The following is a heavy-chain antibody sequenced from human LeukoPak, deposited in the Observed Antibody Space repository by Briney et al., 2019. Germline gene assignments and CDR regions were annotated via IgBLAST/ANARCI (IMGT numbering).Heavy chain of an antibody. CDR1: GFTVSSNY. J-gene: IGHJ4*02. D-gene: IGHD3-22*01. V-gene: IGHV3-53*01. CDR2: IYSGGST. Sequence: GGSLRLSCAASGFTVSSNYMSWVRQAPGKGLEWVSVIYSGGSTYYADSVKGRFTISRDNSKNTLYLLMNSLRAEDTAVYYCARTYDSSGYYDYWGQGALVTVSS. CDR3: ARTYDSSGYYDY.